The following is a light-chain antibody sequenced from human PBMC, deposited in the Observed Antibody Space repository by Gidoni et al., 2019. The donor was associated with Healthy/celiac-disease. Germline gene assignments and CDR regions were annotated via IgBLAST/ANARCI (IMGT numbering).Light chain of an antibody. J-gene: IGKJ1*01. Sequence: DIQMTQSPSTLSASVGDRVTITCRASKSISSWLAWYQQKPGKAPKRLIYDASSLESGVPSRFSGRGSGTEFTLTIRSRQPEDFATYYCQQYNSYSTFGQXTKVEIK. CDR1: KSISSW. CDR2: DAS. V-gene: IGKV1-5*01. CDR3: QQYNSYST.